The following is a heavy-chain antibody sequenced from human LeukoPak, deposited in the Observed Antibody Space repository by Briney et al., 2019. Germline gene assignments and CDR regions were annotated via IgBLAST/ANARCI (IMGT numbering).Heavy chain of an antibody. V-gene: IGHV4-59*12. Sequence: SETLSLTCTVSGGSISSYYWSWIRQPPGKGLEWIGYIYYSGSTNYNPSLKSRVTISVDTSKNQFSLKLSSVTAADTAVYYCARDQDDRMVATEDAFDIWGQGTMVTVSS. J-gene: IGHJ3*02. CDR1: GGSISSYY. CDR3: ARDQDDRMVATEDAFDI. D-gene: IGHD5-12*01. CDR2: IYYSGST.